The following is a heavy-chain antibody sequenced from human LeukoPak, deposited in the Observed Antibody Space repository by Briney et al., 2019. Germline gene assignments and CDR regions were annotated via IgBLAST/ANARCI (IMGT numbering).Heavy chain of an antibody. CDR1: GFTVSSNY. Sequence: PGGSLRLSCAASGFTVSSNYMSWVRQASGKGLEWVSVVYSGGSTYYADSVKGRFTISRDNSKNTLYLQMNSLRAEDTAVYYCARVGELYGMDVWGQGTTVTVSS. D-gene: IGHD1-7*01. CDR2: VYSGGST. J-gene: IGHJ6*02. CDR3: ARVGELYGMDV. V-gene: IGHV3-53*01.